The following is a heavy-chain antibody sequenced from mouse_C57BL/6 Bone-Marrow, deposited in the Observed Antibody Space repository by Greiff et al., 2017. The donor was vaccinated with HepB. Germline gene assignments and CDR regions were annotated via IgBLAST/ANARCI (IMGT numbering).Heavy chain of an antibody. CDR2: IDPETGGT. V-gene: IGHV1-15*01. Sequence: VQLQQSGAELVRPGASVTLSCKASGYTFTDYEMHWVKQTPVHGLEWIGAIDPETGGTAYNQKFKGKAILTADKSSSTAYMEIRSLTSEDAAVYYCTRDGNYKINFDYWGQGTTLTVSS. J-gene: IGHJ2*01. CDR3: TRDGNYKINFDY. CDR1: GYTFTDYE. D-gene: IGHD2-1*01.